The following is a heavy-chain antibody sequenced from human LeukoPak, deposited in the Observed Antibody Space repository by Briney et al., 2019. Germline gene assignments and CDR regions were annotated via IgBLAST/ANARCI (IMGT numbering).Heavy chain of an antibody. V-gene: IGHV3-21*01. CDR1: GFTFSSYA. Sequence: PGRSLRLSCAASGFTFSSYAMIWVRQAPGKGLEWVSSVSSSGSRKYYAVSVKGRFTVSRDNAENSLSLQMNSLRAEDTAVYYCARGVGDYGAYYFDYWGPGTLVTVSS. CDR2: VSSSGSRK. CDR3: ARGVGDYGAYYFDY. J-gene: IGHJ4*02. D-gene: IGHD4-17*01.